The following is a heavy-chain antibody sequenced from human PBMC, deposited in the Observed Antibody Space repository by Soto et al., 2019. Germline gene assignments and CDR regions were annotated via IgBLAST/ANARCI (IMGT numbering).Heavy chain of an antibody. V-gene: IGHV4-59*01. CDR2: IYYSGST. Sequence: SETLSLTCTVSGGSISSYYWSWIRQPPGKGLEWIGYIYYSGSTNYNPSLKSRVTISVDTSKNQFSLKLSSVTAADTAVYYCARSTGVTHPFDPWGQGTLVTVSS. CDR1: GGSISSYY. D-gene: IGHD3-10*01. J-gene: IGHJ5*02. CDR3: ARSTGVTHPFDP.